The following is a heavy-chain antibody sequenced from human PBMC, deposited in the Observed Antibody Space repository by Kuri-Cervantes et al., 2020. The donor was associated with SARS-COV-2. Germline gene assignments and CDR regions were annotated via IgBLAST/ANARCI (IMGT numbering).Heavy chain of an antibody. D-gene: IGHD3-3*01. J-gene: IGHJ3*02. Sequence: SETLSLTCAVSGYSISSGYYWGWIRQPPGKGLEWIGSICHSGSTYYNPSLKSRVTISVDTSKNQFSLKLSSVTAADTAVYYCARGHWSGYSNAAEMGAFDIWGQGTMVTVSS. CDR2: ICHSGST. V-gene: IGHV4-38-2*01. CDR3: ARGHWSGYSNAAEMGAFDI. CDR1: GYSISSGYY.